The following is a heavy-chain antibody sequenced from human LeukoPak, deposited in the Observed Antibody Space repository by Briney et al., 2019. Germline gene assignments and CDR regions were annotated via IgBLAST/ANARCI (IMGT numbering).Heavy chain of an antibody. Sequence: GGSLRLSCAASGFTFGDYYMSWIRQAPGKGLECVSYISTSGYTYHADSVKGRFTISRDNAKNSLNLQMNSLGAEDTAVYYCAKEWWEPTRDDYFDYWGQGTLVTVSS. CDR3: AKEWWEPTRDDYFDY. CDR2: ISTSGYT. V-gene: IGHV3-11*03. CDR1: GFTFGDYY. D-gene: IGHD1-26*01. J-gene: IGHJ4*02.